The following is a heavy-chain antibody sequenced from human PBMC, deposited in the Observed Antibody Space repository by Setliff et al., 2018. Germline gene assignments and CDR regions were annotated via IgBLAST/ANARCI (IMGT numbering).Heavy chain of an antibody. Sequence: GASVKVSCKASGFTFTSSAVQWVRQARGQRLKWIGWIVVGSGNTNYAQKFQERVTITRDMSTSTAYMELSSLRPEDTAVYYCAASNWGSGADYWGQGTLVTVSS. CDR3: AASNWGSGADY. J-gene: IGHJ4*02. V-gene: IGHV1-58*01. D-gene: IGHD7-27*01. CDR2: IVVGSGNT. CDR1: GFTFTSSA.